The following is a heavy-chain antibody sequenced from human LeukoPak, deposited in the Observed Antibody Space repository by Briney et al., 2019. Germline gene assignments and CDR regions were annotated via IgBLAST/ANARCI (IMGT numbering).Heavy chain of an antibody. D-gene: IGHD2-8*01. CDR2: IYPGDSDT. CDR1: GYSFTSYW. Sequence: GESLKISCKGSGYSFTSYWIGWVRPMPGKGLEWMGIIYPGDSDTRYSSSFQGQVTISADKSISTAYLQWSSLKASDTAMYYCARHGGDDASWFDPWGQGTLVTVSS. CDR3: ARHGGDDASWFDP. V-gene: IGHV5-51*01. J-gene: IGHJ5*02.